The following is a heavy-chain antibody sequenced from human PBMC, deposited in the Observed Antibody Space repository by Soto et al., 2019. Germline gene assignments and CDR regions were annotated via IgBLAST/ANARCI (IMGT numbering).Heavy chain of an antibody. V-gene: IGHV1-69*13. D-gene: IGHD2-2*01. J-gene: IGHJ4*02. CDR1: GGTFSSYA. Sequence: SVKVSCKASGGTFSSYAISWVRQAPGQGLEWMGGIIPIFGTANYAQKFQGRVTITADESTSTAYMELSSLRSEDTAVYYCAGRGGYCSSTSCLRSDYWGQGTLVTVSS. CDR3: AGRGGYCSSTSCLRSDY. CDR2: IIPIFGTA.